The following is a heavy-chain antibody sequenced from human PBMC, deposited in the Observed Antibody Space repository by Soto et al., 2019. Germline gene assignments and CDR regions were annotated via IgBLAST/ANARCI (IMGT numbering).Heavy chain of an antibody. J-gene: IGHJ4*02. CDR1: DDSIGRSNYF. D-gene: IGHD6-19*01. CDR2: IFYSVNT. CDR3: AIHLYSGDSSGSFGY. V-gene: IGHV4-39*01. Sequence: QLQLQESGPGLVKPSETLSLTCTVSDDSIGRSNYFWGWIRQPPGKGLEWIGNIFYSVNTHYNPSLKSRVTISLDTSTHNSSLRVSSVTAADTAVYYCAIHLYSGDSSGSFGYWGPGALVIVSS.